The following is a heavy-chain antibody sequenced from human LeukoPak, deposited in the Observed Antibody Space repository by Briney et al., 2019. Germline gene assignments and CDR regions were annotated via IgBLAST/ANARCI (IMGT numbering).Heavy chain of an antibody. CDR1: GFTFNTYA. CDR3: ARGGSGVIWYFDL. CDR2: VSFDGSNK. D-gene: IGHD6-19*01. Sequence: PGKSLRLSCAASGFTFNTYAIHWVRQAPGKGLEWVAVVSFDGSNKYYADSVKGRFTISRDTSKKTLYLQMNSLRPEDTAVYYCARGGSGVIWYFDLCGRGTLVTVSS. V-gene: IGHV3-30*04. J-gene: IGHJ2*01.